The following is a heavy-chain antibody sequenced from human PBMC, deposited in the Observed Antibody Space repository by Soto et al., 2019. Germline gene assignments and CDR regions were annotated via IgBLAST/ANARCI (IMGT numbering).Heavy chain of an antibody. CDR1: GFTFSNHD. V-gene: IGHV1-8*01. Sequence: QVQLVQSGAEVRSPGASVRVSCKGSGFTFSNHDINWVRQAPGQGLEWMGWVNSQSGNTDYAQKFQGRVTMTRDTCINTVNMELTSLRTEDSAVNYCSRRARIGAHLWVPLDYWAQGTLVTVSS. CDR3: SRRARIGAHLWVPLDY. CDR2: VNSQSGNT. D-gene: IGHD5-18*01. J-gene: IGHJ4*02.